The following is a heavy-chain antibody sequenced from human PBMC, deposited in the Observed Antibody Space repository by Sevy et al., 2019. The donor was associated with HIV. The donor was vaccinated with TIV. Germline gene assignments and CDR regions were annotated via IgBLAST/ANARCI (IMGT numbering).Heavy chain of an antibody. CDR1: GFTFSTYN. CDR3: ARDRTYGSFIDY. J-gene: IGHJ4*02. V-gene: IGHV3-21*01. D-gene: IGHD3-10*01. Sequence: GGSLRLSCAASGFTFSTYNMNCVRQAPGKGLEWVSSIWSSSSYIYYADSVKGRFTISRDNAKNSLYLQMNSLKVEDTAVYYCARDRTYGSFIDYWGQGTLVTVSS. CDR2: IWSSSSYI.